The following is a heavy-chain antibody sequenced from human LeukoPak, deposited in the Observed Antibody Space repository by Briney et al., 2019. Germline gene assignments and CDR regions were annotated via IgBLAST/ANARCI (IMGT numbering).Heavy chain of an antibody. V-gene: IGHV1-2*02. D-gene: IGHD1-26*01. J-gene: IGHJ6*03. Sequence: ASVKVSCKASGYAFTGYYMHWVRQAPGQGLEWMGWINPNSGGTNYAQKFQGRVTMTRDTSISTAYMELSRLRSDDTAVYYCARGVSGSYYYYYMDVWGKGTTVTISS. CDR2: INPNSGGT. CDR3: ARGVSGSYYYYYMDV. CDR1: GYAFTGYY.